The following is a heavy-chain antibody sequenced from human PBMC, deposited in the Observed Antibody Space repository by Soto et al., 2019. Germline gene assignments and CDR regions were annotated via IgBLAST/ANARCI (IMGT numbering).Heavy chain of an antibody. D-gene: IGHD3-16*02. CDR3: XXXFPLWFDP. CDR1: GYTFTNYA. Sequence: QVQLVQSGAEEKKPGASVKVSCKASGYTFTNYAMHWVRQAPGQRLEWMGWINAGNGNTKYSQKFQGRVTITRDTSASTAYXXLXXXXXXXXXXXXXXXXFPLWFDPWGQGTLVTV. V-gene: IGHV1-3*05. CDR2: INAGNGNT. J-gene: IGHJ5*02.